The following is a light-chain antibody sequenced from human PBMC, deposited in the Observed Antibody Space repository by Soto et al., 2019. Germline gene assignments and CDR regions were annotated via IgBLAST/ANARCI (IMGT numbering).Light chain of an antibody. CDR1: QSVSSN. V-gene: IGKV3-15*01. Sequence: EIVMTQSPATLSVSPGESATLSCRASQSVSSNLAWYQQKPGQAPRLLIYGASTRATGIPARFSGSGSGTEFTLTISSLQSSDFAVYYCQQYNNWPPLTFGPGTKVDIK. CDR3: QQYNNWPPLT. CDR2: GAS. J-gene: IGKJ3*01.